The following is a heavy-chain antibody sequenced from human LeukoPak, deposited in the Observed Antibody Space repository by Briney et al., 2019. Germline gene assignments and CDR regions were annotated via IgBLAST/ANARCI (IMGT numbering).Heavy chain of an antibody. D-gene: IGHD6-13*01. CDR1: GGSISSYY. CDR3: ARGIASSSWYRYDY. Sequence: SGTLSLTCTVSGGSISSYYWSWIRQPPGKGLEWIGYIYYSGSTNYNPSLKSRVTISVDTSKNQFSLKLSSVTAADTAVYYCARGIASSSWYRYDYWGQGTLVTVSS. CDR2: IYYSGST. J-gene: IGHJ4*02. V-gene: IGHV4-59*01.